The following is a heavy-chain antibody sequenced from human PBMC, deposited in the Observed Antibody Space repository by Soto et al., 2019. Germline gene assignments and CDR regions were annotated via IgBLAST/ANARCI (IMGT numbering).Heavy chain of an antibody. CDR2: IYYSGST. CDR3: ARDAHCGGDCYYFDY. Sequence: QVQLQESGPGLVKPSETLSLTCTVSGGSISSYYWSWIRQPPGKGLEWIGYIYYSGSTNYNPSLKRRVTISVDTSQNQFSLKLSSVTAADTAVYYCARDAHCGGDCYYFDYWGQGTLVTVSS. J-gene: IGHJ4*02. CDR1: GGSISSYY. D-gene: IGHD2-21*02. V-gene: IGHV4-59*01.